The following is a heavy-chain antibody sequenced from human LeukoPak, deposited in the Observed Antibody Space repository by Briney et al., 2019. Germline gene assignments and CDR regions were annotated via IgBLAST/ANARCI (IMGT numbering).Heavy chain of an antibody. V-gene: IGHV4-39*01. J-gene: IGHJ5*02. D-gene: IGHD2-15*01. Sequence: GSLRLSCAASGFTFSSYAMSWIRQPPGKGLEWIGNIYYSGSTYYNPSLKSRVTISVDTSNNQFSLKPSSVTAADTAVYYCARGLVVVAVTPYNWFDPWGQGTLVTVSS. CDR2: IYYSGST. CDR1: GFTFSSYA. CDR3: ARGLVVVAVTPYNWFDP.